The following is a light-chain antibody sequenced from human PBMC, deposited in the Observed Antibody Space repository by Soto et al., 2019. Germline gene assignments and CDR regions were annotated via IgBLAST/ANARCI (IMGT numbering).Light chain of an antibody. Sequence: IVMTQSPATLSVTPGERATLSRRASHRVSSYLAWYQQKPGQAPRLLIFATSTRATGIPARFSGSGSGTEFTLTISSLQSEDFAVYYCQQYNNWPLTFGGGTKVDIK. CDR3: QQYNNWPLT. J-gene: IGKJ4*01. CDR2: ATS. V-gene: IGKV3-15*01. CDR1: HRVSSY.